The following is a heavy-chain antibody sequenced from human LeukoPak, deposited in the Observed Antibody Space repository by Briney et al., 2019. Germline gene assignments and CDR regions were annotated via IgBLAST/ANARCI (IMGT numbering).Heavy chain of an antibody. CDR2: IIPIFGTA. V-gene: IGHV1-69*13. J-gene: IGHJ4*02. D-gene: IGHD3-22*01. CDR3: AVEVYYDSSGYYDFVY. Sequence: GASVKVSCKASGGTFSSYAISWVRQAPGQGLEWMGGIIPIFGTANYAQKFQGRVTITADESTSTAYMELSSLRSEDTAVYYCAVEVYYDSSGYYDFVYWGQGTLVTVSS. CDR1: GGTFSSYA.